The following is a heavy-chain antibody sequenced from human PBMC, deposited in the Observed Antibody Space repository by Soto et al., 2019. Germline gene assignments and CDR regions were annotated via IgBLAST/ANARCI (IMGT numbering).Heavy chain of an antibody. Sequence: QVQLVESGGGVVQPGRSLRLSCAASGFTFSSYGMHWVRQAPGKGLEWVAVIWYDGSNKYYADSVKGRFTISRDNSKNPLYQRMNSVKAEDTAVYYCARDPEAGGYYHGMDVWGQGTTVTLSS. D-gene: IGHD2-15*01. CDR3: ARDPEAGGYYHGMDV. CDR2: IWYDGSNK. CDR1: GFTFSSYG. J-gene: IGHJ6*02. V-gene: IGHV3-33*01.